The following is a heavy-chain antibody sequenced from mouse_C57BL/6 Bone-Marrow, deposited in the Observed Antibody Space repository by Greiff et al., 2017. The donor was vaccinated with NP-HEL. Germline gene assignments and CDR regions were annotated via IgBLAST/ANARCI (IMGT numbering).Heavy chain of an antibody. CDR1: GFNIKDYY. V-gene: IGHV14-2*01. CDR3: ARGLYCAYWYFDV. CDR2: IDPEDGDT. D-gene: IGHD1-1*01. Sequence: VQLQQSGAELVKPGASVKLSCTASGFNIKDYYMHWVKQRPEQGLEWIGRIDPEDGDTKYTPKFQGKATITVDTSSNTAYMQLSSLTSEDTAVYYCARGLYCAYWYFDVWGTGTTVTVSS. J-gene: IGHJ1*03.